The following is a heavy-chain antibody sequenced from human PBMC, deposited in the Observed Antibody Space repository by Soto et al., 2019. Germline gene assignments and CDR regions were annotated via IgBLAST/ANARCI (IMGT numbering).Heavy chain of an antibody. Sequence: SETLSLTCTVSGDCLSTYAWWVWVRQHPGKGLEWIGEIHHSGITNYIQSVRSRVTMSVDKSNNQVSLELTSVAAADTAVYYCARGMTYGWVYCGQGILVTGSS. V-gene: IGHV4-4*02. J-gene: IGHJ4*02. D-gene: IGHD1-20*01. CDR3: ARGMTYGWVY. CDR2: IHHSGIT. CDR1: GDCLSTYAW.